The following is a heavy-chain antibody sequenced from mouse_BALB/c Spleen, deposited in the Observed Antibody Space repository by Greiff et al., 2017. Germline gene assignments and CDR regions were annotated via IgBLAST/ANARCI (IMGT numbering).Heavy chain of an antibody. D-gene: IGHD1-2*01. CDR3: ARESITTADY. CDR1: GFTFSSFG. CDR2: ISSGSSTI. J-gene: IGHJ2*01. Sequence: VQLKESGGGLVQPGGSRKLSCAASGFTFSSFGMHWVRQAPEKGLEWVAYISSGSSTIYYADTVKGRFTISRDNPKNTLFLQMTSLRSEDTAMYYCARESITTADYWGQGTTLTVSS. V-gene: IGHV5-17*02.